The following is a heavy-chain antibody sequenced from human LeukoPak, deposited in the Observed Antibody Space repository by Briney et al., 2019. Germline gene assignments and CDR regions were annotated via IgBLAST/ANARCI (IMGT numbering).Heavy chain of an antibody. CDR3: ANNFDY. Sequence: GGSLRLSCAASGFTFDDYGMSWVRQAPGKGLEWVAVIWHDGSNKYYKDSVKGRFTISRDNSKNTVSLQMNSLRAEDTAVYYCANNFDYWGQGTLVTVSS. CDR2: IWHDGSNK. V-gene: IGHV3-33*08. CDR1: GFTFDDYG. J-gene: IGHJ4*02.